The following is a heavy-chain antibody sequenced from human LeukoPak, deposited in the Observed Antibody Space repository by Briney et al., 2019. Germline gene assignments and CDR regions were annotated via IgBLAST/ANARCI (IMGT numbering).Heavy chain of an antibody. V-gene: IGHV3-21*01. CDR1: GFTFSSYS. D-gene: IGHD3-22*01. CDR3: ARAPHYYDSSGYYY. Sequence: GGSLRLSCAASGFTFSSYSMNWVRQAPGKGLEWISSISSSSSYIYYADSVKGRFTISKDNAKNTLYLQMNSLRAEDTAVYYCARAPHYYDSSGYYYWGQGTLVTVSS. CDR2: ISSSSSYI. J-gene: IGHJ4*02.